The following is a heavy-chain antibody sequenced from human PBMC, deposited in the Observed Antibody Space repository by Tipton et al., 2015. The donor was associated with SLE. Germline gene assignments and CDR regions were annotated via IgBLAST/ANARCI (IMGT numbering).Heavy chain of an antibody. Sequence: SLTCAVYGGSFSGYYWSWIRQPPGKGLEWIGEINHSGSTNYNPPLKSRVTISVDTSKNQFSLKLSSVTAADTAVYYCASLITIFGVVWDYWGQGTLVTVSS. D-gene: IGHD3-3*01. CDR3: ASLITIFGVVWDY. CDR2: INHSGST. V-gene: IGHV4-34*01. CDR1: GGSFSGYY. J-gene: IGHJ4*02.